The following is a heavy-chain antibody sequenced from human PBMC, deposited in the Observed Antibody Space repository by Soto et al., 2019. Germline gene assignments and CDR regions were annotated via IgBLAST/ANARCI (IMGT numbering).Heavy chain of an antibody. CDR1: GGSISSYY. V-gene: IGHV4-59*01. CDR3: ARGVGRAAAGY. J-gene: IGHJ4*02. CDR2: IYYSGST. Sequence: SETLSLTCTVSGGSISSYYWSWIRQPPGKGLEWIGYIYYSGSTNYNPSLKSRVTISVDTSKNQFSLKLSSVTAADTAVYYCARGVGRAAAGYWGQGTLVTVSS. D-gene: IGHD6-13*01.